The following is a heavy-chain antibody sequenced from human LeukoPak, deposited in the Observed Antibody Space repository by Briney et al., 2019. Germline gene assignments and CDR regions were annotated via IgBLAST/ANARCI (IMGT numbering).Heavy chain of an antibody. D-gene: IGHD6-13*01. V-gene: IGHV3-11*01. CDR3: ARGGYSSSWYRRGFDY. CDR2: ISSSGSTI. Sequence: GGSLRLSCAAPGFTFSDYYMSRIRQAPGKGLEWVSYISSSGSTIYYADSVKGRFTISRDNAKNSLYLQMNSLRAEDTAVYYCARGGYSSSWYRRGFDYWGQGTLVTVSS. CDR1: GFTFSDYY. J-gene: IGHJ4*02.